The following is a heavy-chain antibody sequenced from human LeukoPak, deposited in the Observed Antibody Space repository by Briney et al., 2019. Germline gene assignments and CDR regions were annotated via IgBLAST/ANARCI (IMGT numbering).Heavy chain of an antibody. CDR3: MRGGRDYFDY. Sequence: GASVKVSCKASGYTFTGYGVSWVRQAPGQGLEWMGWISANNGNTNYVQKLQGRVTMTTDTSTSTVYMELRSLRSDDTAVYYCMRGGRDYFDYWGQGTLVTVSS. CDR1: GYTFTGYG. V-gene: IGHV1-18*01. CDR2: ISANNGNT. D-gene: IGHD3-10*01. J-gene: IGHJ4*02.